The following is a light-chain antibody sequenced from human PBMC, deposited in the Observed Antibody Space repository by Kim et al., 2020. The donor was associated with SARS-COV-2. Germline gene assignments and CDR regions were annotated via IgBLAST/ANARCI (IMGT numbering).Light chain of an antibody. CDR2: AAS. Sequence: DIQMTQSPSSLSASVGDRVTITCRSSQSISGYLNWYQQRPGRAPELLIFAASTLQSGVPSRFSGNGSGTEFALTISSLQHVDFATYYCQHSYSSPRTFGQGTKVDIK. J-gene: IGKJ1*01. CDR3: QHSYSSPRT. CDR1: QSISGY. V-gene: IGKV1-39*01.